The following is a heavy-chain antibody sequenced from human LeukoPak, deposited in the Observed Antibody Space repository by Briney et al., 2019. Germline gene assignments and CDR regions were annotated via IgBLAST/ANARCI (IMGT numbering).Heavy chain of an antibody. D-gene: IGHD1-26*01. J-gene: IGHJ4*02. CDR2: VSLDGTIT. V-gene: IGHV3-64D*09. Sequence: GGSLRLSCSASGFTFSSYAMHWVRQAPGKGLEYVSAVSLDGTITYYADSVKGRFTISRDNSKNTLSLQITSLRPEDTAVYYCARRSGSYDYWGQGTLVTVSS. CDR1: GFTFSSYA. CDR3: ARRSGSYDY.